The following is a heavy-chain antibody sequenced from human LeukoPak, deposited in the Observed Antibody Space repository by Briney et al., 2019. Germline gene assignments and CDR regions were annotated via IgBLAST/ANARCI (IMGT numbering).Heavy chain of an antibody. CDR1: GGSISSSTDY. J-gene: IGHJ4*02. D-gene: IGHD3-22*01. Sequence: PSETLSLTCTVSGGSISSSTDYWGWIRQPPGKGLEWIGTIYYRGITYYNASSKSRVTISVDTSKNQFSLKLSSVTAADTAVHFCARHHDSSGLYGPFDYWGQGTLVTVSS. CDR2: IYYRGIT. CDR3: ARHHDSSGLYGPFDY. V-gene: IGHV4-39*01.